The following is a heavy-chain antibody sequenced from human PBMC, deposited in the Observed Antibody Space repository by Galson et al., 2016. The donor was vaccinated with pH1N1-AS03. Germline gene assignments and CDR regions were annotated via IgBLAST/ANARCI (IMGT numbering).Heavy chain of an antibody. CDR2: INPGGRGL. D-gene: IGHD6-19*01. CDR1: GFTFSSYW. J-gene: IGHJ4*02. Sequence: SLRLSCAASGFTFSSYWMSWVRQAPGKGLEWVANINPGGRGLYYADSLQGRFSISRDDAKNSLYLQMSSLRVDDTAVYYCARFGKNGWDLDSWGQGTLVSVSS. CDR3: ARFGKNGWDLDS. V-gene: IGHV3-7*03.